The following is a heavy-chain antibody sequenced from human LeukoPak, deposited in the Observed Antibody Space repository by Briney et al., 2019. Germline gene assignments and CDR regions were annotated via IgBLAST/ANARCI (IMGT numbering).Heavy chain of an antibody. CDR1: GSIISYY. Sequence: SETLSLTCIVSGSIISYYWTWIRQPPGKGLEWIGHSYFTGNPNYNPSLKSRVTISVDPPKNQFSLKLTSVTTADTAVYYCAGLRSTVAWASFDYWGQGILVTVPS. J-gene: IGHJ4*02. CDR2: SYFTGNP. CDR3: AGLRSTVAWASFDY. V-gene: IGHV4-59*08. D-gene: IGHD4-23*01.